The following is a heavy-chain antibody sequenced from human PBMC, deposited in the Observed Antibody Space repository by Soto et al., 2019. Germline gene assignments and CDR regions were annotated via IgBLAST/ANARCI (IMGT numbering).Heavy chain of an antibody. D-gene: IGHD3-22*01. V-gene: IGHV3-30*18. J-gene: IGHJ4*02. Sequence: GGSLRLSCAASGFTFSSYGMHWVRQAPGKGLEWVAVVSYDGSNKYYADSVKGRFTISRDNSKNTLYLQMNSLRAEDTAVYYCAKESNYYDSSGYDYWGQGTLVTVSS. CDR2: VSYDGSNK. CDR1: GFTFSSYG. CDR3: AKESNYYDSSGYDY.